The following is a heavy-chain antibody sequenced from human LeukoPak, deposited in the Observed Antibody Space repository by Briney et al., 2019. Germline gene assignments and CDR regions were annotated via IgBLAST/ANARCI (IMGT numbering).Heavy chain of an antibody. CDR3: ARHWSDIVLRPWYFDY. Sequence: SETLSLTCTVSGGSISSYYWSWIRQPPGKGLEWIGYIYTSGSTNYNPSLKSRVTISVDTSKNQFSLKLSSVTAADTAVYYCARHWSDIVLRPWYFDYWGQGTLVTVSS. V-gene: IGHV4-4*09. CDR2: IYTSGST. D-gene: IGHD2-8*01. CDR1: GGSISSYY. J-gene: IGHJ4*02.